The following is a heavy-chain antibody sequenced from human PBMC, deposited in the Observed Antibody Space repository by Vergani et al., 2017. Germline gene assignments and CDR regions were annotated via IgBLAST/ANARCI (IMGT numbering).Heavy chain of an antibody. CDR3: AMYGSGSYYSGVFGY. CDR2: IIPIFGTA. D-gene: IGHD3-10*01. Sequence: QVQLVQSGAEVKKPGSSVKVSCKASGGTFSSYAISWVRQAPGQGLEWMGGIIPIFGTANYAQKFQGRVTITADESTSTAYMELSRLRSDDTAVYYCAMYGSGSYYSGVFGYWGQGTLVTVSS. CDR1: GGTFSSYA. V-gene: IGHV1-69*01. J-gene: IGHJ4*02.